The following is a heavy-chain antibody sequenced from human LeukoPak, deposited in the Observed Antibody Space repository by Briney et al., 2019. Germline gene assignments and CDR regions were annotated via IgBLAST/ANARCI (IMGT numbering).Heavy chain of an antibody. Sequence: SETLSLTYAVYGGSFSGYYWSWIRQPPGKGLEWIGEINHSGSTNYNPSLKSRVTISVDTSKNQFSLKLSSVTAADTAVYYCARGPGYSGSYYRHFDYWGQGTLVTVSS. CDR2: INHSGST. CDR1: GGSFSGYY. CDR3: ARGPGYSGSYYRHFDY. D-gene: IGHD1-26*01. J-gene: IGHJ4*02. V-gene: IGHV4-34*01.